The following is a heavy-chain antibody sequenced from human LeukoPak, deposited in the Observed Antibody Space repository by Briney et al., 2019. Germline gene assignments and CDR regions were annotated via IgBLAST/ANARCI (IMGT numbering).Heavy chain of an antibody. V-gene: IGHV3-74*01. D-gene: IGHD4-17*01. Sequence: GGPLRLSCAASGFTFSSYWLHWVRQAPGKGLVWVSRINSDGSITTYADSVKGRFTISRDNAKNTLYLQMNSLRAEDTAVYYCARDRTTLRWTTVTSHGFDIWGQGTMVTVSS. CDR3: ARDRTTLRWTTVTSHGFDI. CDR1: GFTFSSYW. CDR2: INSDGSIT. J-gene: IGHJ3*02.